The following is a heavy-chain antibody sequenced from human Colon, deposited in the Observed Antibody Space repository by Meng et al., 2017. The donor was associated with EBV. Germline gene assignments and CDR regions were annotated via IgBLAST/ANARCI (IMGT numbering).Heavy chain of an antibody. J-gene: IGHJ5*02. D-gene: IGHD2-8*02. Sequence: VRLQGSGPGLVKPSGILSPAFPVSGPSINTSNWWSWIRQSPGEGLEWIGAIYHNGQTNYNPSLKSRVSMSVDESMNEFSLNLKSVTAADTAVYYCARDGGVTHIPWGQGVLVTVSS. CDR1: GPSINTSNW. V-gene: IGHV4-4*02. CDR3: ARDGGVTHIP. CDR2: IYHNGQT.